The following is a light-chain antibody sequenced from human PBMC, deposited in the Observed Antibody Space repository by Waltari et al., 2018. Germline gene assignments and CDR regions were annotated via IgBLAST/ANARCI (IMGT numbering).Light chain of an antibody. CDR3: QQYYRSRT. CDR1: QSVLYNSNGKNF. V-gene: IGKV4-1*01. J-gene: IGKJ1*01. CDR2: WAS. Sequence: QSVLYNSNGKNFLAWYQQIPGQPPKLLIYWASTRESEVPARFSVSGSGTDFTLTISSLQAEDVAVYYCQQYYRSRTFGQGTKVEIK.